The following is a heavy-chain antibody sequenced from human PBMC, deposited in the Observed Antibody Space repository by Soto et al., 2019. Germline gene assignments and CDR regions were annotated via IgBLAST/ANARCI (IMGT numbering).Heavy chain of an antibody. V-gene: IGHV3-30*18. CDR1: GFTFSSYG. CDR3: AKDGIPYCSGGSCSYYFDY. Sequence: GGSLRLSCAASGFTFSSYGMHWVRQAPGKGLWWVAVISYDGSNKYYADSVKGRFTISRDNSKNTLYLQMNSLRAEDTAVYYCAKDGIPYCSGGSCSYYFDYWGQGTLVTVYS. J-gene: IGHJ4*02. D-gene: IGHD2-15*01. CDR2: ISYDGSNK.